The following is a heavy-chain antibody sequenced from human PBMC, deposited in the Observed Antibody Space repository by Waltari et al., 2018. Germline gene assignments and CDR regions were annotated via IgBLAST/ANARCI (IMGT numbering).Heavy chain of an antibody. Sequence: GLEWVGRIISKLDDEATDYAAPVKGRVAIARDAAQSMVYLQMNSLKVEDTAVYYCTTDPFSYDPRGYLPDYWGHGTLVTVSS. CDR3: TTDPFSYDPRGYLPDY. D-gene: IGHD2-21*01. J-gene: IGHJ4*01. V-gene: IGHV3-15*07. CDR2: IISKLDDEAT.